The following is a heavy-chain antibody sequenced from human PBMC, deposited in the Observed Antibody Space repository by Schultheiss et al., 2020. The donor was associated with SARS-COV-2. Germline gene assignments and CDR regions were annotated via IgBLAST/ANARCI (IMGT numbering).Heavy chain of an antibody. J-gene: IGHJ6*02. Sequence: GGSLRLSCAASGFTFSSYAMSWVRQAPGKGLEWVSSISSSSSYIYYADSVKGRFTISRDNAKNSLYLQMNSLRAEDTAVYYCARDLYYYDSSGYFVYYYYGMDVWGQGTTVTVSS. V-gene: IGHV3-21*01. D-gene: IGHD3-22*01. CDR1: GFTFSSYA. CDR3: ARDLYYYDSSGYFVYYYYGMDV. CDR2: ISSSSSYI.